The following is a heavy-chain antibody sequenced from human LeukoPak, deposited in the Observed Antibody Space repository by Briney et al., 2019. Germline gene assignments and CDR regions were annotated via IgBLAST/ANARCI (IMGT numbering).Heavy chain of an antibody. CDR3: ARGLTVVPAARAVYYYYMDV. J-gene: IGHJ6*03. D-gene: IGHD2-2*01. CDR1: GYTFTSYG. CDR2: ISAYNGNT. V-gene: IGHV1-18*01. Sequence: GASVKVSCKASGYTFTSYGISWVRQAPGQGLEWMGWISAYNGNTNYAQKLQGRVTMTTDTSTSTAYMELRSLRSDDTAVYYCARGLTVVPAARAVYYYYMDVWGKGTTVTVSS.